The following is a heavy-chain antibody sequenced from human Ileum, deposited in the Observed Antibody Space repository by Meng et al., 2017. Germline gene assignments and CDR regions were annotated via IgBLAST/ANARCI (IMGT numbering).Heavy chain of an antibody. Sequence: QMQLQESGPGLVKPSGTLSLTCGVSGGSFSSGNWWGWVRQPPGTGLEWIGEIFHTGNTNYNPSLQSRVSLSIDKSKNQFSLKVISVTAADTAVYYCVNYCSGGKCSPNEKTQHWGQGTLVTVSS. D-gene: IGHD2-15*01. CDR1: GGSFSSGNW. V-gene: IGHV4-4*02. J-gene: IGHJ1*01. CDR2: IFHTGNT. CDR3: VNYCSGGKCSPNEKTQH.